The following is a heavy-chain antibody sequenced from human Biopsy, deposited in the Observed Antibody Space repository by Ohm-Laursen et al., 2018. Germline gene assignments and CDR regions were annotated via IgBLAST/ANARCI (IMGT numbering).Heavy chain of an antibody. J-gene: IGHJ3*02. V-gene: IGHV4-4*07. D-gene: IGHD1-26*01. CDR3: ARVEAGTYDALDI. Sequence: GTLSLTCTVSGGSLSTYYWSWIRQPAGKGLEWIGRISSSGSTNYNPSLRSRVTLSMDTSKRQFSLKMSFVTAADTAVYYCARVEAGTYDALDIWGQGTLVAVSA. CDR2: ISSSGST. CDR1: GGSLSTYY.